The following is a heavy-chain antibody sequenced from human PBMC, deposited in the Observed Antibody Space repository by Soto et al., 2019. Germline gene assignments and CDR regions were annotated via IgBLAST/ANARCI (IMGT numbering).Heavy chain of an antibody. Sequence: EVQLVESGGGLVKPGGSLRLSCAASGFTFSSYSMNWVRQAPGKGLEWVSSISSSSSYIYYADSVKGRFTISRDNAKNSLDLQMNSLRAEDTAVYYCARDGLEFGEFGAYGMDVWGQGTTVTVSS. CDR3: ARDGLEFGEFGAYGMDV. J-gene: IGHJ6*02. CDR1: GFTFSSYS. CDR2: ISSSSSYI. D-gene: IGHD3-10*01. V-gene: IGHV3-21*01.